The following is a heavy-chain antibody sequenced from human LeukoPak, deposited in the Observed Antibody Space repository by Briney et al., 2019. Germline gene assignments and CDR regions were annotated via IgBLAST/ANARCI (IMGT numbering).Heavy chain of an antibody. CDR2: IYYSGST. J-gene: IGHJ5*02. D-gene: IGHD3-22*01. CDR3: ARGDPYYYDSSGYYAHRDNWFDP. Sequence: SETLSLTCTVSGGSISSYYWSWIRQPPGKGLEWIGYIYYSGSTNYNPSLKSRVTMSVDTSKNQFSLKLSSVTAADTAVYYCARGDPYYYDSSGYYAHRDNWFDPWGQGTLVTVSS. CDR1: GGSISSYY. V-gene: IGHV4-59*12.